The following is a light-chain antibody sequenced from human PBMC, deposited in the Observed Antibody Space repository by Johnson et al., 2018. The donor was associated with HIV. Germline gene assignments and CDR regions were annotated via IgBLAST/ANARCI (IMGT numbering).Light chain of an antibody. J-gene: IGLJ1*01. CDR3: GTWDSSLSVYV. Sequence: QSVLTQPPSVSAAPGQKVTISCSGSSSNIGNNYVSWYQQLPGTAPKLLIYDNNKRPSGIPDRFSGYKSGTSATLGITGLQTGDEADDYCGTWDSSLSVYVFGTGTKVTVL. CDR1: SSNIGNNY. CDR2: DNN. V-gene: IGLV1-51*01.